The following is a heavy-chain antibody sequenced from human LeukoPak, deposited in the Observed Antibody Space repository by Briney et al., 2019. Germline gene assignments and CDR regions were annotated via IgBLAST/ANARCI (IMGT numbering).Heavy chain of an antibody. V-gene: IGHV4-59*08. Sequence: SETLSLTCTVSGGSISSYYWSWIRQPPGKGLEWIGYIYYSGSTNYNPSLKSRVTISVDTSKNQFSLKLSSVTAADTAVYYCAKHLYYYGSGIGWFDPWGQGTLVTVSS. D-gene: IGHD3-10*01. J-gene: IGHJ5*02. CDR3: AKHLYYYGSGIGWFDP. CDR1: GGSISSYY. CDR2: IYYSGST.